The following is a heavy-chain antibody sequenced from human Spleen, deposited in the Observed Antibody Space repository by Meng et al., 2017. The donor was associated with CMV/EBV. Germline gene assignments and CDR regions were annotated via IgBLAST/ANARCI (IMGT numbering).Heavy chain of an antibody. D-gene: IGHD1-1*01. Sequence: CAACGVSVRTTGMSWVRQAPGKGLDWVGRIKSRNAGGTADHGTPVKGRFTISRDDSKDTLYLQMNSLKVEDTAIYYCTTGFGTAEAFWGQGTLVTVSS. J-gene: IGHJ4*02. CDR3: TTGFGTAEAF. V-gene: IGHV3-15*01. CDR2: IKSRNAGGTA. CDR1: GVSVRTTG.